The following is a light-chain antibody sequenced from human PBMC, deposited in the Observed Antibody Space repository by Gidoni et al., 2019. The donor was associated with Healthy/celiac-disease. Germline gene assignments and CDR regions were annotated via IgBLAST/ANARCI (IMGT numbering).Light chain of an antibody. CDR3: QQRSNWPPLT. Sequence: EIGLTHSPATLSLSPGERATLSCRASQSVSSYLAWYQQKPGQAPRLLIYDASNRATGIPARFSGSGSGTAFTLTISSLEPEDFAVYYCQQRSNWPPLTFGGGTKVEIK. V-gene: IGKV3-11*01. J-gene: IGKJ4*01. CDR2: DAS. CDR1: QSVSSY.